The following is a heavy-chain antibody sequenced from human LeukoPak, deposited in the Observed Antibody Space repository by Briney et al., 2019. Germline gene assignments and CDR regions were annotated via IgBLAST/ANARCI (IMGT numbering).Heavy chain of an antibody. J-gene: IGHJ3*02. CDR1: GYTFTGYY. V-gene: IGHV1-2*02. Sequence: ASVKVSCKASGYTFTGYYMHWVRQAPGQGLEWMGWINPNSGGTNYAQKFQGRVTMTRDTFISTAYMELSRLRSDDTAVYYCARELTMIVVAHAFDIWGQGTMVTVSS. CDR3: ARELTMIVVAHAFDI. CDR2: INPNSGGT. D-gene: IGHD3-22*01.